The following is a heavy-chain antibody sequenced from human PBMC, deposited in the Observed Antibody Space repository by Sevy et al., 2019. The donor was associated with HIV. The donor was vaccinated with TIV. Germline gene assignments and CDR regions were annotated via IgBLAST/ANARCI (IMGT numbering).Heavy chain of an antibody. D-gene: IGHD5-12*01. V-gene: IGHV6-1*01. CDR2: TYYRSKWYN. CDR3: ARDGYIVERGAFDI. Sequence: KQSQTLSLTCAISGDSVSSNSAAWNWIRQSPSRGLEWLGRTYYRSKWYNDYAVSVKSRITINPGTSKNQFSLQLNSVTPADTAVYYCARDGYIVERGAFDIWGQGTMVTVSS. J-gene: IGHJ3*02. CDR1: GDSVSSNSAA.